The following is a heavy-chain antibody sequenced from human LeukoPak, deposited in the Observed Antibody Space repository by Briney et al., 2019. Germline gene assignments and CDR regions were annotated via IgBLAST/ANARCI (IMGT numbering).Heavy chain of an antibody. Sequence: RGSLRLSCSAPGFTFNSYWMPSVRQVPGRGLVWVPRIKNDGSYTNYAESVKGRFTISRDNAKNTLYLQMNSLRAEDTAVYYCVRGDSGYPDYWGQGTLVTVSS. J-gene: IGHJ4*02. CDR1: GFTFNSYW. D-gene: IGHD5-12*01. CDR3: VRGDSGYPDY. CDR2: IKNDGSYT. V-gene: IGHV3-74*01.